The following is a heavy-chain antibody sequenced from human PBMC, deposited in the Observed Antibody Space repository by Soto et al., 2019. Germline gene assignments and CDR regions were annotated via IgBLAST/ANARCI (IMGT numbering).Heavy chain of an antibody. D-gene: IGHD3-3*01. CDR2: MDPNSGST. CDR3: ARERKFDFWRKGLDV. Sequence: ASVKVSCKASGYTFTTYDINWVRQAPGQGLEWLGWMDPNSGSTGYAQNFQGRITMTRNISRNTAHMELSSLQSEETAVYYCARERKFDFWRKGLDVWGQGTTVTASS. CDR1: GYTFTTYD. V-gene: IGHV1-8*01. J-gene: IGHJ6*01.